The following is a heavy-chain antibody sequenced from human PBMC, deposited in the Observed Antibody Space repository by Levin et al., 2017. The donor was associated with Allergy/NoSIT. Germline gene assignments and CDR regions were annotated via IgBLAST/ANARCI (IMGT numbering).Heavy chain of an antibody. CDR2: IFYTGIT. J-gene: IGHJ4*02. CDR1: GGSISGDIYY. CDR3: ARHDPGGYSGYDYDFDY. D-gene: IGHD5-12*01. Sequence: SETLSLTCSVSGGSISGDIYYWGWIRQPPGKGLEWIGSIFYTGITYYNPSLKRRVTISVDTSRNQFSLRLSSVTAADSAVYYCARHDPGGYSGYDYDFDYWGQGTLVTVSS. V-gene: IGHV4-39*01.